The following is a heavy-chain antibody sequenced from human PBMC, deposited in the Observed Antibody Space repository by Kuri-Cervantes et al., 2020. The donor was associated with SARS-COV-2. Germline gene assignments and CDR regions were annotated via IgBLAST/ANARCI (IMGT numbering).Heavy chain of an antibody. Sequence: GESLKISCAASGFTFSGSAMHWVRQASGKGLEWVGRIRSKANSYATAYAASVKGRFTISRDDSKNTTYLQMNSLRAEDTAVYYCAKETTGYYYYMDVWGKGTTVTVSS. CDR3: AKETTGYYYYMDV. CDR1: GFTFSGSA. J-gene: IGHJ6*03. D-gene: IGHD4-17*01. CDR2: IRSKANSYAT. V-gene: IGHV3-73*01.